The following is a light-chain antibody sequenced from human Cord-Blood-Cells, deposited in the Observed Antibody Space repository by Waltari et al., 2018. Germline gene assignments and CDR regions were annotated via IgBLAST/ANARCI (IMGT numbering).Light chain of an antibody. V-gene: IGKV3-15*01. CDR2: GAS. CDR3: QQYNNWPMYT. J-gene: IGKJ2*01. Sequence: PATLSVSPGERATLSCRASQSVSSNLAWYQQKPGQAPRLLIYGASTSATGIPARFSGSGSGTEFTLTISSLQSEDFAVYYCQQYNNWPMYTFGQGTKLEIK. CDR1: QSVSSN.